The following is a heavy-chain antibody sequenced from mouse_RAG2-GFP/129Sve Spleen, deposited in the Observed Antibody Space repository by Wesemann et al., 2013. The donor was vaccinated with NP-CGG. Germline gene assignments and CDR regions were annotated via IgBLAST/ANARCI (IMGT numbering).Heavy chain of an antibody. CDR2: IDPANGNT. CDR3: ARGTGTGYYFDY. CDR1: GFNIKDTY. J-gene: IGHJ2*01. V-gene: IGHV14-3*02. Sequence: EVQLQQSGAALVKPGASVKLSCTASGFNIKDTYMHWVKQRPEQGLEWIGRIDPANGNTKYDPKFQGKATITADTSSNTAYLQLSSLTSEDTAVYYCARGTGTGYYFDYWGPRGTTLTVSS. D-gene: IGHD4-1*01.